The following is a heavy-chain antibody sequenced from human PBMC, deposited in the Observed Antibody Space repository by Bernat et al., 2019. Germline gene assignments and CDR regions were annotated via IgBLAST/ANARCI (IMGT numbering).Heavy chain of an antibody. Sequence: QVQLVQSGAEVKKPGASVKVSCKASGYTFTSYYMHWVRQAPGQGLEWMGIINPSGGSTIYAQKFQGRVTMTRDTSTSTVYMELSSLGAEDTAVYYCARLGSSWSFDYWGQGTLVTVSS. D-gene: IGHD6-13*01. V-gene: IGHV1-46*01. J-gene: IGHJ4*02. CDR1: GYTFTSYY. CDR2: INPSGGST. CDR3: ARLGSSWSFDY.